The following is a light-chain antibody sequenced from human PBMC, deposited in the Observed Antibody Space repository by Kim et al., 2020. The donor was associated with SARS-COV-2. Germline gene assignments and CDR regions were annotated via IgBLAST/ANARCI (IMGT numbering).Light chain of an antibody. Sequence: SSGQTVRITCQGDSLRSYYATWYRQKPGQAPILVIYGKNNRPSGIPDRFSGSSSGNTASLTITGTQAGDEADYYCNSRDSNDNVVFGGGTQLTVL. V-gene: IGLV3-19*01. CDR1: SLRSYY. J-gene: IGLJ2*01. CDR2: GKN. CDR3: NSRDSNDNVV.